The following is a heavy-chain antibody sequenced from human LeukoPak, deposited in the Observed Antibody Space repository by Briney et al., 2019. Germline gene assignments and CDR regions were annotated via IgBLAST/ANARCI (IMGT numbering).Heavy chain of an antibody. CDR3: ARDKVPGYSSSIDY. V-gene: IGHV7-4-1*02. CDR1: GYTFTSYA. CDR2: INTNTGNP. J-gene: IGHJ4*02. Sequence: ASVKVSCKASGYTFTSYAMNWVRQAPGQGLEWMGWINTNTGNPTYAQGFTGRFVFSLDTSVSTAYLQISSLKAEDTAVYYCARDKVPGYSSSIDYWGQGTQVTVSS. D-gene: IGHD6-13*01.